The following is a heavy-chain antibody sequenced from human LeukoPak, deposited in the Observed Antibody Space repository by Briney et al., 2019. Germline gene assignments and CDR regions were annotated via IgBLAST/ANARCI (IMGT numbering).Heavy chain of an antibody. CDR1: GFTFSTYA. J-gene: IGHJ4*02. CDR3: VKYYYGSGSNDY. D-gene: IGHD3-10*01. Sequence: GSLRLSCSASGFTFSTYAMHWVHQAPRKGLEYVSTITSGGSTYYADSVKGRFTISRDNSKNTLYLQMSSLRAEDTAVYYCVKYYYGSGSNDYWGQGTLVTVSS. CDR2: ITSGGST. V-gene: IGHV3-64D*06.